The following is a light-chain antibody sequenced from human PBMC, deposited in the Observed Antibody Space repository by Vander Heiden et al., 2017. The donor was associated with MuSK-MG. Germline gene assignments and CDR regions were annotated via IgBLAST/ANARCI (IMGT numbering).Light chain of an antibody. Sequence: SSELPQDPAVSVALGQTVRITCQGDSLRSYYASWYQQKPGQAPVLVIYGKNNRPSGIPDRFSGSSSGNTASLTITGAQAEDEADYYCNSRDSSGNPSVFGGGTKLTVL. V-gene: IGLV3-19*01. J-gene: IGLJ3*02. CDR3: NSRDSSGNPSV. CDR2: GKN. CDR1: SLRSYY.